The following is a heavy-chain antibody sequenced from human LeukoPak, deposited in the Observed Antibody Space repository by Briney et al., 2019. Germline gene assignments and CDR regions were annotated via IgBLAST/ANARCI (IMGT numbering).Heavy chain of an antibody. CDR1: GDSVSGNSVS. Sequence: SQTLSLTCAISGDSVSGNSVSWHWIRQSPSRGLGWLGRTYRRSKWYNDYAVSVKSRVTINPDASKNQFSLHLNSVTPEDTAVYYCARAYNFAFGYWGQGTLVTVSS. CDR3: ARAYNFAFGY. CDR2: TYRRSKWYN. J-gene: IGHJ4*02. V-gene: IGHV6-1*01. D-gene: IGHD1-1*01.